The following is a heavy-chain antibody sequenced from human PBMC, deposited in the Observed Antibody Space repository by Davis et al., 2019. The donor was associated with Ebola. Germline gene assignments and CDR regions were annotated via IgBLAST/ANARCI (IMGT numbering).Heavy chain of an antibody. D-gene: IGHD1-1*01. CDR1: GYTLTELS. CDR2: FDPEDGET. J-gene: IGHJ6*02. CDR3: ATVFPSSNDVCCYYYGMDV. Sequence: AASVKVSCKVSGYTLTELSMHWVRQAPGKGLEWMGGFDPEDGETIYAQKFQGRVTMTEDTSTDTAYMELSSLRSEDTAVYYCATVFPSSNDVCCYYYGMDVWGQGTTVTVSS. V-gene: IGHV1-24*01.